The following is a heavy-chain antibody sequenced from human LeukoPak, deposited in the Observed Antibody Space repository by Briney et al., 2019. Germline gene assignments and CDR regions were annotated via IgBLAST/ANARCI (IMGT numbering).Heavy chain of an antibody. Sequence: SVKVSCKASGGTFSSYAISWVRQAPGQGLEWMGGIIPIFGTANYAQKFQGRGTITADESTSTAYMELSSLRSEDTAMYYCASGTGYCSSTSCYASVAHRGSLDYWGQGTLVTVSS. CDR2: IIPIFGTA. J-gene: IGHJ4*02. CDR3: ASGTGYCSSTSCYASVAHRGSLDY. CDR1: GGTFSSYA. D-gene: IGHD2-2*01. V-gene: IGHV1-69*13.